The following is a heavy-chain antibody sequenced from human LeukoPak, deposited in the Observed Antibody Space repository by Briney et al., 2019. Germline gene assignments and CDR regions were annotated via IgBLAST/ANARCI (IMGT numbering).Heavy chain of an antibody. CDR1: GFTFSSHE. CDR2: ISSGGSTI. CDR3: ARDVWFDP. Sequence: GGSLRLSCAASGFTFSSHEMNWVRQPPGKGLEWVSYISSGGSTIYYADSVKGRFTVSRDNAKNSLYLQMNSLRAEDAALYYCARDVWFDPWGQGTLVTVSS. J-gene: IGHJ5*02. V-gene: IGHV3-48*03.